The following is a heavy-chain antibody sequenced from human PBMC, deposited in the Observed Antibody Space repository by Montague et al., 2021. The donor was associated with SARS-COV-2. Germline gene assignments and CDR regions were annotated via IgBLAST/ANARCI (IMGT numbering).Heavy chain of an antibody. D-gene: IGHD6-19*01. CDR1: GFTFSAYT. V-gene: IGHV3-21*01. CDR3: ARGSSGWHGRIDY. J-gene: IGHJ4*02. Sequence: SLRLSCAASGFTFSAYTMNWVRQAPGKGLEWVSSIGGSSSFRDYTDSVKGRFTITRDNANNSLFLEMDSPRAEDTAVYYCARGSSGWHGRIDYWGQGSLVTVSS. CDR2: IGGSSSFR.